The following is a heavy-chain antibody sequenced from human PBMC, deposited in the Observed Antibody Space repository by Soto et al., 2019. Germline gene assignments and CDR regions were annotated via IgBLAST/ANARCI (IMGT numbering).Heavy chain of an antibody. V-gene: IGHV4-39*01. Sequence: PSETLSLTCTVSGGSVSSSSYYWGWIRQPPGKGLEWIGSIYYSGSTYYNPSLKSRVTISVDTSKNQFSLKLSSVTAADTAVYYCARQFRGYSSHRGNDWGQGTLVTVSS. CDR3: ARQFRGYSSHRGND. CDR2: IYYSGST. CDR1: GGSVSSSSYY. J-gene: IGHJ4*02. D-gene: IGHD5-18*01.